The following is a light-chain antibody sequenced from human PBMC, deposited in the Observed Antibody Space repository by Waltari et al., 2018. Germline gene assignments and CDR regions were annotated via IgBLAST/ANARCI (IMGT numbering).Light chain of an antibody. CDR2: DVS. Sequence: QSALTQHASVSGSPGQSITISCTRSSRALGAYSFVSWYQQHPGKAPKLIIYDVSHRPSGVSNRFSGSKSGNTASLTISGLQPEDEADYYCSSYTSIIPPFLFGTGTKVTVL. CDR1: SRALGAYSF. CDR3: SSYTSIIPPFL. V-gene: IGLV2-14*01. J-gene: IGLJ1*01.